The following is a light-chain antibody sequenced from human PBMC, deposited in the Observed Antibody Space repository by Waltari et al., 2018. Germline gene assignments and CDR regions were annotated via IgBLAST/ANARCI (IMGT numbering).Light chain of an antibody. CDR1: QSVNNY. V-gene: IGKV3-20*01. CDR2: CAS. CDR3: QQYSSSPLT. Sequence: EIVLTQYPGTLSLSTGERATLSCRASQSVNNYLSLFQQTPGQAPRLLIHCASSRATGIPYRISGSGSGTDFTLTISRLEPQDFAVYYCQQYSSSPLTFGPGTKLDIK. J-gene: IGKJ3*01.